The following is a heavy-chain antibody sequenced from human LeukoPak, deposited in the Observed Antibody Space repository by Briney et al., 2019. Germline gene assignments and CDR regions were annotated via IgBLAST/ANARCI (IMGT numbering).Heavy chain of an antibody. V-gene: IGHV3-30-3*01. Sequence: GGSLRLSCGASGFTFSSYAMHWVRQAPGKGLEWVAVISYDGSNKYYADSVKGRFTISRDNSKNTLYLQMNSLRAEDTAVYYCARDSAAAGITIDYWGQGTLVTVSS. CDR2: ISYDGSNK. CDR3: ARDSAAAGITIDY. D-gene: IGHD6-13*01. J-gene: IGHJ4*02. CDR1: GFTFSSYA.